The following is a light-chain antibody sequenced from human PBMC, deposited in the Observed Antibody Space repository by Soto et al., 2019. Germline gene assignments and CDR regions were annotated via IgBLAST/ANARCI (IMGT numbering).Light chain of an antibody. CDR1: QSVSSY. Sequence: EIALTQSPATLSLSPGEIATLSCRASQSVSSYLAWYQQKPDQAPRLLIYDASNRSTGIPARFSGGGSGTDFTLPIRGLEPEDFAVYYCQQRFNWPRFTFGQGNKLAIK. J-gene: IGKJ2*01. CDR3: QQRFNWPRFT. CDR2: DAS. V-gene: IGKV3-11*01.